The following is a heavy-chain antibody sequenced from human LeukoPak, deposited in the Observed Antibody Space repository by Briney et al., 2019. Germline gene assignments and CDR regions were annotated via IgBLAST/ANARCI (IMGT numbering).Heavy chain of an antibody. CDR2: INHSGST. V-gene: IGHV4-34*01. J-gene: IGHJ6*03. CDR3: ARAYYDILTGPDMDV. D-gene: IGHD3-9*01. Sequence: SETLSLTCAVYGGSLSGYYWSWIRQPPGKGLEWIGEINHSGSTNYNPSLKSRVTISVDTSKNQFSLKLSSVTAADTAVYYCARAYYDILTGPDMDVWGKGTTVTVSS. CDR1: GGSLSGYY.